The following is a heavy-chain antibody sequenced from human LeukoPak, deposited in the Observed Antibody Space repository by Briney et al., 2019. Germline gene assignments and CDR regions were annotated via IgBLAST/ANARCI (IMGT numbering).Heavy chain of an antibody. J-gene: IGHJ4*02. V-gene: IGHV3-74*01. D-gene: IGHD5-12*01. CDR1: GFTFSSHW. CDR2: MNTDGSSI. CDR3: ARGGEGYNGPGFN. Sequence: GMSLRLSCAASGFTFSSHWMHSVRQAPGKGLVWVSRMNTDGSSINYADSVKGRFTISRDNAKNTLYLQMNSLRAEDTAVYYCARGGEGYNGPGFNWGQGTLVTVSS.